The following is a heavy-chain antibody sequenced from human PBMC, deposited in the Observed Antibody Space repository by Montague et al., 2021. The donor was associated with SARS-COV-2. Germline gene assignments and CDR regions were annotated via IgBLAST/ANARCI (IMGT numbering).Heavy chain of an antibody. V-gene: IGHV4-4*07. CDR3: ARERGPYYFDSSGYHNAFVI. CDR2: LYTSGST. J-gene: IGHJ3*02. D-gene: IGHD3-22*01. CDR1: GGSISSYY. Sequence: SETLSLTCTVSGGSISSYYWSWIRRPAGKGLEWIGRLYTSGSTNYNPSLKSRVTISVDTSKNQFSLKPSSVTAADTAVYYCARERGPYYFDSSGYHNAFVIWGQGTMVTVSS.